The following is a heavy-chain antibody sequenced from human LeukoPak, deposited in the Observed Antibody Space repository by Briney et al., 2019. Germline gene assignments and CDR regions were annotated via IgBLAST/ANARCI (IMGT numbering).Heavy chain of an antibody. CDR3: ARWGVLSPGWYEGYYFDY. Sequence: PSETLSLTCTVSGGSINNYYWSWIRQSPGTGLEWIGYIYYSGSTNYNPSLKSRVTISIDTSKNQFSLKLNSVTAADTAVYYCARWGVLSPGWYEGYYFDYWGQGTLVTVSS. J-gene: IGHJ4*02. CDR2: IYYSGST. D-gene: IGHD6-19*01. CDR1: GGSINNYY. V-gene: IGHV4-59*01.